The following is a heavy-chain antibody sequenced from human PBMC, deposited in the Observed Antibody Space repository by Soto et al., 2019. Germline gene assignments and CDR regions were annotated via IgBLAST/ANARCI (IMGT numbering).Heavy chain of an antibody. CDR1: GGTSSNFV. CDR3: ARHKRSGYNRGDSYYHTMDV. J-gene: IGHJ6*02. V-gene: IGHV1-69*06. CDR2: ILPMFGAV. D-gene: IGHD3-3*01. Sequence: QLQLVQSGAEVKKSGSSVKVSCKASGGTSSNFVITWVRQVPGQGLEWLGGILPMFGAVKYAQNFQDRLTITADRSTNTAAMELGSLTSDDTAVYYCARHKRSGYNRGDSYYHTMDVWGHGTTVTVS.